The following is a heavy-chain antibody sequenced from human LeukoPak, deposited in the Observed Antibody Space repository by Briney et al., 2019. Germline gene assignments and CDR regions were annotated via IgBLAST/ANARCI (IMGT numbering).Heavy chain of an antibody. Sequence: GGSLRLSCAASGFNFSSYAMSWVRQAPGKGLEWVSGISGSGGTTYYADSVKGRFTISRDNSKNTVYLQMNSLRAEDTAVYFCAKAAIGFGELFFDYWGREPWSSSPQ. D-gene: IGHD3-10*01. CDR2: ISGSGGTT. V-gene: IGHV3-23*01. CDR3: AKAAIGFGELFFDY. J-gene: IGHJ4*02. CDR1: GFNFSSYA.